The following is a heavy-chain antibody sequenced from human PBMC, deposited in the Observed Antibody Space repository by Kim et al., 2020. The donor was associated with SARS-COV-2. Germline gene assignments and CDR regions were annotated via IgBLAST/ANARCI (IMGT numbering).Heavy chain of an antibody. CDR3: TTVSRLVAAAGDYYYYGMDV. CDR1: GFTFSNAW. Sequence: GGSLRLSCAASGFTFSNAWMSWVRQAPGKGLEWVGRIKSKTDGGTTDYAAPVKGRFTISRDDSKNTLYLQMNSLKTEDTAVYYCTTVSRLVAAAGDYYYYGMDVWGQGTTVTVSS. V-gene: IGHV3-15*01. J-gene: IGHJ6*02. D-gene: IGHD6-13*01. CDR2: IKSKTDGGTT.